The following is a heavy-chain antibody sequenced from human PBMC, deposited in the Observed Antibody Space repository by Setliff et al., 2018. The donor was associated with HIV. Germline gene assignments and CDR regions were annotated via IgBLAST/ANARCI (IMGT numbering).Heavy chain of an antibody. CDR1: GFTISYYG. V-gene: IGHV3-30*18. Sequence: GGSLRLSCVASGFTISYYGMHWVRQAPGKGLEWVAVISHDGGNNYYADSVKGRFTISGDNSKNTLYLQMNSLRSEDAAVYYCAKDLRSYRCSIASCSHMDVWGKGTTVTAP. CDR3: AKDLRSYRCSIASCSHMDV. CDR2: ISHDGGNN. J-gene: IGHJ6*03. D-gene: IGHD3-16*02.